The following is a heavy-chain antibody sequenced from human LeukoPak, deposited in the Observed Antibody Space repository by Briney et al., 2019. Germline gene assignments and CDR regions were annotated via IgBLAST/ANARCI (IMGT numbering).Heavy chain of an antibody. Sequence: SVKVSCKASGYTFTGYYMHWVRQAPGQGLEWMGRIIPILGIANYAQKFQGRVTITADKSTSTAYMELSSLRSEDTAVYYCAIYSSSWPLTFDYWGQGTLVTVSS. V-gene: IGHV1-69*02. CDR1: GYTFTGYY. CDR2: IIPILGIA. D-gene: IGHD6-13*01. J-gene: IGHJ4*02. CDR3: AIYSSSWPLTFDY.